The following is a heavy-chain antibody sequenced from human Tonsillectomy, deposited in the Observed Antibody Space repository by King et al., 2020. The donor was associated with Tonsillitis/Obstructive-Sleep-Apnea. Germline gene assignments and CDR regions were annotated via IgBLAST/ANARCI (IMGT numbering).Heavy chain of an antibody. CDR3: ARDDKDDRYFDF. J-gene: IGHJ4*02. Sequence: QLVQSGAEVKQPGASVKVFCKAFGYTFTRYYIKWVRQAPGPGLEWRGIINPSSGSTTYAQKFQGRLTMTSDTSTSTVHMELSSLRSEDTAVYFCARDDKDDRYFDFWGQGTLVTVSS. CDR2: INPSSGST. D-gene: IGHD2-15*01. V-gene: IGHV1-46*01. CDR1: GYTFTRYY.